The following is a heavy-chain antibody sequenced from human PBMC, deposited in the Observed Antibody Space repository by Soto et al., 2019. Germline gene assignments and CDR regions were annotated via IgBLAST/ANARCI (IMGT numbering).Heavy chain of an antibody. V-gene: IGHV2-5*02. J-gene: IGHJ5*02. CDR2: IYWDGDK. Sequence: QINLIESGPTLVKPTQTLTLTCTFSGFSLSTSGAAVGWVRQPPGRALEWLALIYWDGDKRYNASLGNSLTITKDTSMNQVVLTLTNVDPADTATYYCAHRATITIFGLIIDNGIWFDPWGQGTRVIVSS. D-gene: IGHD3-3*01. CDR1: GFSLSTSGAA. CDR3: AHRATITIFGLIIDNGIWFDP.